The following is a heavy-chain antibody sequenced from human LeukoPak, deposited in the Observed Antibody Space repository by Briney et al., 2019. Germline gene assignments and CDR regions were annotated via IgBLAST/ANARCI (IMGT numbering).Heavy chain of an antibody. V-gene: IGHV3-23*01. CDR2: ISGSGGIT. CDR1: GFTFNNCA. D-gene: IGHD1-26*01. J-gene: IGHJ4*02. CDR3: AKGGGSGNYRPDY. Sequence: PGGSLRLSCAASGFTFNNCAMTWVRQAPGKGLEWVSGISGSGGITYYADSVKGRFTISRDNSKNTLYLQMNSLRAEDTAVYYCAKGGGSGNYRPDYWGQGTLVTVSS.